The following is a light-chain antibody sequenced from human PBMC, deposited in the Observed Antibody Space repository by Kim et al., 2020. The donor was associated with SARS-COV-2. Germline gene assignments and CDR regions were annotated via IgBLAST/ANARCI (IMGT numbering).Light chain of an antibody. V-gene: IGLV3-21*04. Sequence: APGMTATIPCGGRSIGGKSVHWYQQKPGQAPVLIIYYDDSRMSGIPERFSASNSGNTAALTISRAEAGDEADYYCQVWDSSTDQVVFGGGTQLTVL. J-gene: IGLJ3*02. CDR1: SIGGKS. CDR3: QVWDSSTDQVV. CDR2: YDD.